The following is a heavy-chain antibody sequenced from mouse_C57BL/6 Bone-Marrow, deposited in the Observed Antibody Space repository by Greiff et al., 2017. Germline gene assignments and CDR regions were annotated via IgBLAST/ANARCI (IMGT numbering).Heavy chain of an antibody. V-gene: IGHV1-62-2*01. D-gene: IGHD2-4*01. Sequence: VQVVESGAELVKPGASVKLSCKASGYTFTEYTIHWVKQRSGQGLEWIGWFYPGSGSIKYNEKFKDKATLTADKSSSTVYMELSRLTSEDPAVXFCASHEDKGLRRWFAYWGQGTLVTVSA. J-gene: IGHJ3*01. CDR2: FYPGSGSI. CDR3: ASHEDKGLRRWFAY. CDR1: GYTFTEYT.